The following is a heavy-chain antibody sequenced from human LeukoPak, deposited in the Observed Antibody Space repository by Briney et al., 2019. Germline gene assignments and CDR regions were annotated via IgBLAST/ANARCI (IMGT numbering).Heavy chain of an antibody. V-gene: IGHV4-34*01. CDR2: INHSGST. CDR1: GGSFSGYY. CDR3: ARATGKDILTGRKLDN. Sequence: SETLSLTCAVYGGSFSGYYWSWIRQPPGKGLEWIGEINHSGSTNYNPSLKSRVTISVDTSKNQFSLKLSSVTAADTAVYYCARATGKDILTGRKLDNWGQGTLVTVSS. J-gene: IGHJ4*02. D-gene: IGHD3-9*01.